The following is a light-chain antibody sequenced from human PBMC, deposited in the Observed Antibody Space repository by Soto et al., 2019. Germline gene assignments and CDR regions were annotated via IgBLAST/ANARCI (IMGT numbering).Light chain of an antibody. CDR3: QQSHSTPFT. Sequence: DIQMTQSPSSLSASVGDRVTITCRASQSISSFLNWYQQKPGKAPKLLIYAASSLQSGVPSTFSGSGSGTDFTLTISSLQPEDFATYYCQQSHSTPFTFGPGTEVDIK. V-gene: IGKV1-39*01. CDR2: AAS. J-gene: IGKJ3*01. CDR1: QSISSF.